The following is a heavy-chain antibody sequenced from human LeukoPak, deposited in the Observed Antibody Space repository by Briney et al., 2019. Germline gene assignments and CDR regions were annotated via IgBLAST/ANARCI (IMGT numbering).Heavy chain of an antibody. D-gene: IGHD4-17*01. J-gene: IGHJ4*02. CDR2: IINSGGST. V-gene: IGHV3-23*01. Sequence: GGSLRLSCAASGFSFSSNAMSWVRQAPGKGLEWVSAIINSGGSTHYADSVKGRFTISRDNSKNMLYLQINSLRAEDTALYYCAKDIYGDYGGLDYWGQGTLVTVSS. CDR1: GFSFSSNA. CDR3: AKDIYGDYGGLDY.